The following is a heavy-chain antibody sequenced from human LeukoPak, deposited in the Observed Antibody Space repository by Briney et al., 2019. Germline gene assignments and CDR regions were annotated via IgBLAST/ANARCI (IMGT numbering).Heavy chain of an antibody. Sequence: SGPALVKPTQALTLTCTFSGFSLSTSGMCVGWIRQPPGKALEWLARIDWDDDKYYNTSLKSRLTVSKDTSKNQVVLTLTNVDPVDTATYYCAQTSIPVAGDRYFQHWGQGTLVTVSS. CDR3: AQTSIPVAGDRYFQH. D-gene: IGHD6-19*01. CDR1: GFSLSTSGMC. CDR2: IDWDDDK. J-gene: IGHJ1*01. V-gene: IGHV2-70*11.